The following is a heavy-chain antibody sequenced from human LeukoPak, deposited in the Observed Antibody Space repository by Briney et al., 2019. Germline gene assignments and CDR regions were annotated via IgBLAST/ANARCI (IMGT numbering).Heavy chain of an antibody. CDR2: INWNGGST. J-gene: IGHJ6*03. CDR3: AREYSSGWYPYYYYYMDV. V-gene: IGHV3-20*04. D-gene: IGHD6-19*01. CDR1: GFTFSSYT. Sequence: PGGSLRLSCAASGFTFSSYTMNWVRQAPGKGLEWVSGINWNGGSTGYADSVKGRFTISRDNAKNSLYLQMNSLRAEDTAVYYCAREYSSGWYPYYYYYMDVWGKGTTVTVSS.